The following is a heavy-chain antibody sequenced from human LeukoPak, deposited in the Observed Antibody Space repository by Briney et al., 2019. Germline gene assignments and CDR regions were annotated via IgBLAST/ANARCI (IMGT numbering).Heavy chain of an antibody. J-gene: IGHJ5*02. CDR2: IIGSGNSI. CDR1: GFTFNTYA. Sequence: PGGSLRLSCAASGFTFNTYAMSWVRQAPGKGLEWVSLIIGSGNSIHYADSVKGRFTISRDNFKNTVFLQLNSLRPEDTAVYYCAKHGDNVWGSIRFGLDHWGQGTLVTVSS. D-gene: IGHD3-16*02. CDR3: AKHGDNVWGSIRFGLDH. V-gene: IGHV3-23*01.